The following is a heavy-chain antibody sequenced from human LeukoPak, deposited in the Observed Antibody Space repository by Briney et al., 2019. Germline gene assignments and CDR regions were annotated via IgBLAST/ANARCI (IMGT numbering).Heavy chain of an antibody. CDR3: ARAKLIGSHWYFDL. J-gene: IGHJ2*01. CDR2: INHSGST. D-gene: IGHD3-10*01. Sequence: SETLSLTCAVYGGSFSGYYWSWIRQPPGKGLEWIGEINHSGSTNYNPSLKSRVTISVETSKNQFSLKLSSVTAADTAVYYCARAKLIGSHWYFDLWGRGTLVTVSS. CDR1: GGSFSGYY. V-gene: IGHV4-34*01.